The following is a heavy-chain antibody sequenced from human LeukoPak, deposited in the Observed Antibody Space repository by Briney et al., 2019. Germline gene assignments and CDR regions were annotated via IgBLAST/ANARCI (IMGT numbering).Heavy chain of an antibody. J-gene: IGHJ5*02. D-gene: IGHD3-22*01. V-gene: IGHV4-59*08. CDR3: ARRGREDDSSGYYYVNWFDP. CDR1: GGSISSYY. Sequence: SETLSLTCTVSGGSISSYYWSWIRQPPGKGLEWIGYIYYSGSTNYNPSLKSRVTISVDTSKNQFSLKLSSVTAADTAVYYCARRGREDDSSGYYYVNWFDPWGQGTLVTVSS. CDR2: IYYSGST.